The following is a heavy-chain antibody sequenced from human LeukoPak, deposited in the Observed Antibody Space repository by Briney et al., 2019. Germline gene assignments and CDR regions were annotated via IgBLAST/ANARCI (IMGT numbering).Heavy chain of an antibody. CDR2: ISSSGSTI. J-gene: IGHJ4*02. CDR1: GFTFSSYE. V-gene: IGHV3-48*03. D-gene: IGHD6-19*01. Sequence: PGGSLRLSCAASGFTFSSYEMNWVRQAPGKGLEWVSYISSSGSTIYYADSVQGRSTISRDNAKNSLYLQMNSLRAEDTAVYYCAGEWDYSSAFHYWGQGTLVTVSS. CDR3: AGEWDYSSAFHY.